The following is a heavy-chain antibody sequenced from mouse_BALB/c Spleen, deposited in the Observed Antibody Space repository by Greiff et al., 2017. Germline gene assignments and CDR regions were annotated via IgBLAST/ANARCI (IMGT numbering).Heavy chain of an antibody. Sequence: DVQLQESGGGLVKPGGSLKLSCAASGFTFSDYYMYWVRQTPEKRLEWVATISDGGSYTYYPDSVKGRFTISRDNAKNNLYLQMSSLKSEDTAMYYCARHDGYYPFAYWGQGTLVTVSA. CDR1: GFTFSDYY. J-gene: IGHJ3*01. CDR3: ARHDGYYPFAY. V-gene: IGHV5-4*02. D-gene: IGHD2-3*01. CDR2: ISDGGSYT.